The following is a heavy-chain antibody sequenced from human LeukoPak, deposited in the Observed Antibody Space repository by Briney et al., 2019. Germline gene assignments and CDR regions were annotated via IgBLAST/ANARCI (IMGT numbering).Heavy chain of an antibody. V-gene: IGHV4-59*01. D-gene: IGHD6-19*01. Sequence: NPSETLSLTCTVSGGSISSYYWSWIRQPPGKGLEWIGYIYYSGGTNYNPSLKSRVTISVDTSKNQLSLKLSSVTAADTAVYYCARLRGSGWDYWGQGTLVTVSS. CDR2: IYYSGGT. CDR1: GGSISSYY. J-gene: IGHJ4*02. CDR3: ARLRGSGWDY.